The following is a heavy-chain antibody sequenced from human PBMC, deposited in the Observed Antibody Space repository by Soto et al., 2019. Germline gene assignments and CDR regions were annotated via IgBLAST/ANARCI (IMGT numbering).Heavy chain of an antibody. CDR2: IYYSGST. CDR1: GGSISSSSYY. D-gene: IGHD2-2*01. Sequence: QLQLQESGPGLVKPSETLSLTCTVSGGSISSSSYYWGWIRQPPGKGLEWIGSIYYSGSTYYNPSLKSRVTISVDTSKSQFSLKLSSVTAADTAVYYCARPRLHCSSTGCQSTFDYWGQGTLVTVSS. V-gene: IGHV4-39*01. J-gene: IGHJ4*02. CDR3: ARPRLHCSSTGCQSTFDY.